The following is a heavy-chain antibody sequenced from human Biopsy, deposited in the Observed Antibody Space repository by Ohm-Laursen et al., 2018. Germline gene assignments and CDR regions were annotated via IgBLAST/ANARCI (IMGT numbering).Heavy chain of an antibody. D-gene: IGHD4-23*01. CDR3: ARDTRWSPYSMDV. CDR1: GFSFSDYR. J-gene: IGHJ6*02. V-gene: IGHV3-11*01. Sequence: SLRLSCAASGFSFSDYRMRWIRQAPGRGLEWVSYISGGGTIYYGDSMEGRVTISRDNAKNSLYLQMHSLRAENTAVYYCARDTRWSPYSMDVWGQGTTVTVSS. CDR2: ISGGGTI.